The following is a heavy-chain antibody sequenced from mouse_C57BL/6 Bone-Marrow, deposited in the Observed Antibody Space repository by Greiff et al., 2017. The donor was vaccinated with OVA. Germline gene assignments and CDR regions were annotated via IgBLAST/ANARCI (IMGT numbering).Heavy chain of an antibody. CDR1: GYSITSGYD. V-gene: IGHV3-1*01. Sequence: EVQLQQSGPGMVKPSQSLSITCTVTGYSITSGYDWHWIRHFPGNKLEWMGYISYSGSTNYNPSLKSRISITHDTSKNHFFLKLNSVTTEDTATYYCARELRFYYFDYWGQGTTLTVSS. CDR3: ARELRFYYFDY. J-gene: IGHJ2*01. CDR2: ISYSGST. D-gene: IGHD1-1*01.